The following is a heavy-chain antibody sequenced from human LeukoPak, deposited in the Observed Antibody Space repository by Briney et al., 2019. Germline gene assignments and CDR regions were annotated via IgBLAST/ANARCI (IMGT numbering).Heavy chain of an antibody. CDR1: GVSISSGGYY. D-gene: IGHD6-25*01. V-gene: IGHV4-31*03. CDR2: IYYSGSS. CDR3: ASQAATTEEPFDF. J-gene: IGHJ4*02. Sequence: SETLSLTCTVSGVSISSGGYYWSWIPQHPGKGLEWIGYIYYSGSSYYNPSLKSRIAISVDTSKNQFSLELSSVTAADTAVYYCASQAATTEEPFDFWGQGTLVTVSS.